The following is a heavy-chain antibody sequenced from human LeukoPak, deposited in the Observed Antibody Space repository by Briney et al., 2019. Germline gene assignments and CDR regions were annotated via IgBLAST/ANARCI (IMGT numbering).Heavy chain of an antibody. Sequence: ASVKISCKVSGYTFTDYYMHWVQQAPGKGLEWMGLVDPEDGETIYAEKFQGRVTITADTSTDTAYMELSSLRSEDTAVYYCATDFWSGYSWSGYMDVWGKGTTVTVSS. CDR2: VDPEDGET. J-gene: IGHJ6*03. D-gene: IGHD3-3*01. CDR3: ATDFWSGYSWSGYMDV. CDR1: GYTFTDYY. V-gene: IGHV1-69-2*01.